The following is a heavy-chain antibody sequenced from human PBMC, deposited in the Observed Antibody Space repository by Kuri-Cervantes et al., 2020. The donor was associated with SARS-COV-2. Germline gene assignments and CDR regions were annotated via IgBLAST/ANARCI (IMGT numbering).Heavy chain of an antibody. J-gene: IGHJ4*02. D-gene: IGHD6-19*01. Sequence: GSLRLSCTVSGGSISSYYWSWIRQPPGKGLEWIGYIYYSGSTNYNPSLKSRVTISVDTSKNQFSLKLSSVTAADTAVYYCARQGSSGWYLGYWGQGTLFTVSS. CDR3: ARQGSSGWYLGY. V-gene: IGHV4-59*08. CDR2: IYYSGST. CDR1: GGSISSYY.